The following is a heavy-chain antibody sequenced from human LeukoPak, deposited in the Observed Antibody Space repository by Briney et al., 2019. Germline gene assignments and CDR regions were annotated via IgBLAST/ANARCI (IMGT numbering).Heavy chain of an antibody. D-gene: IGHD2-15*01. V-gene: IGHV1-2*02. CDR1: GYTLTELS. CDR2: INPNSGGT. Sequence: ASVKVSCKVSGYTLTELSMHWVRQAPGQGLEWMGWINPNSGGTNYAQKFQGRVTMTRDTSISTAYMELSRLRSDDTAVYYCARGRYCSGGSCYLGDYWGQGTLVTVSS. CDR3: ARGRYCSGGSCYLGDY. J-gene: IGHJ4*02.